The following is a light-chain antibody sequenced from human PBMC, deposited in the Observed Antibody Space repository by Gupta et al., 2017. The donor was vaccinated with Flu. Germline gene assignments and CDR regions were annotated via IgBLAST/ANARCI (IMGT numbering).Light chain of an antibody. J-gene: IGLJ3*02. V-gene: IGLV4-69*01. CDR2: VNGDGSH. CDR3: QTWGTGIQV. CDR1: RDHSRSA. Sequence: QVMVTQSPSASASLGASVKLTCTLSRDHSRSAIAWHQQQPERGPRYLMRVNGDGSHIKGDGIPDRFSGSSSGAERFLIISSLQSEDEADYYCQTWGTGIQVFGGGTKLTVL.